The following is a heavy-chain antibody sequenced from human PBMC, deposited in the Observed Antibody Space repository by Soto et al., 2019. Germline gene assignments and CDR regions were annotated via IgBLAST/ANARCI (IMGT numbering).Heavy chain of an antibody. CDR2: IDYDGTTT. CDR1: GFSFDSYW. D-gene: IGHD2-2*01. CDR3: TRGPRASSGGTGAY. Sequence: EVQLVESGGGLVQPGGSLRLSCAASGFSFDSYWMHWVRQAPGQGPMWVSRIDYDGTTTNYADSVKGPFTISRDNAKSTLYLQMNSLRPEDTAVYYCTRGPRASSGGTGAYWGKGTLVTVSS. V-gene: IGHV3-74*01. J-gene: IGHJ1*01.